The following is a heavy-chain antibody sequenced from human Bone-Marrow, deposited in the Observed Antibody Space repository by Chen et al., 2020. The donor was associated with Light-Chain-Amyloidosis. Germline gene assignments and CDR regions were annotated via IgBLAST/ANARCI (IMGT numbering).Heavy chain of an antibody. V-gene: IGHV4-34*01. CDR1: NGAFGEDY. CDR3: ARYEPHFSDSIISGYTA. CDR2: INHSGSA. J-gene: IGHJ5*02. D-gene: IGHD5-12*01. Sequence: QVDFQHWGAGLLKPSETLTTTCGHHNGAFGEDYRTGIRKPPGKGLQWIAEINHSGSANYNSSLTSRTTISVEKSKNQFSLRMISVTAADTAVYYCARYEPHFSDSIISGYTAWGQGTSVTVSS.